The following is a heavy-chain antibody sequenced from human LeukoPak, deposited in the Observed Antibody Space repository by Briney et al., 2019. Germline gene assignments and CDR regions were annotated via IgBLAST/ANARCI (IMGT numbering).Heavy chain of an antibody. CDR3: ARGSGYSSSWPSDDAFDI. Sequence: SETLSLTCTVSGYSISSGYYWGWIRPPPGKGLEWIGSIYHSGSTNYNPSLKSRVTISVDTSKNQFSLKLSSVTAADTAVYYCARGSGYSSSWPSDDAFDIWGQGTMVTVSS. CDR2: IYHSGST. V-gene: IGHV4-38-2*02. J-gene: IGHJ3*02. CDR1: GYSISSGYY. D-gene: IGHD6-13*01.